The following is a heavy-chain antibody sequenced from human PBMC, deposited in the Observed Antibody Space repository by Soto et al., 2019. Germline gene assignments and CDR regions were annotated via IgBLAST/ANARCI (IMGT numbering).Heavy chain of an antibody. V-gene: IGHV3-72*01. Sequence: EVQLVESGGGLVQPGGSLRLSCAASGFTLSDHYMDWVRQAPGKGLEWVGRTKNKANRYITEYDASVKGRFTISRDDSKNSVYLHMNSLKSEDTAVYYCGRWVSGSPDSWGQGTLVTVSS. CDR3: GRWVSGSPDS. D-gene: IGHD1-26*01. CDR2: TKNKANRYIT. J-gene: IGHJ4*02. CDR1: GFTLSDHY.